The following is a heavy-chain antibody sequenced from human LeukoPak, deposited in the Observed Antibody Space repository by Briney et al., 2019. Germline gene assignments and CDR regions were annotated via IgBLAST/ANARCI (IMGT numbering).Heavy chain of an antibody. V-gene: IGHV4-34*01. J-gene: IGHJ4*02. CDR1: GGSFSGYY. CDR3: ARTPYYYDSSGYYPFDY. CDR2: INHSGST. D-gene: IGHD3-22*01. Sequence: SETLSLTCAVYGGSFSGYYWSWIRQPPGKGLEWIGEINHSGSTNYNPSLKSRVTISVDTSKNQFSLKLSSVTAADTAVYYCARTPYYYDSSGYYPFDYWGQGTLVTVSS.